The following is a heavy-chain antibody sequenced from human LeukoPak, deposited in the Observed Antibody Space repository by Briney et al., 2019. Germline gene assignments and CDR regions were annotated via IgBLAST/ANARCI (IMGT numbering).Heavy chain of an antibody. V-gene: IGHV4-34*01. J-gene: IGHJ6*03. CDR3: ARGSPNYDILTGYYLDYMDV. CDR2: INHSGST. D-gene: IGHD3-9*01. Sequence: SETLSLTCAVYGGSFSGYYWSWIRQPPGKGLEWIGEINHSGSTNYNPSLKSRVTISVDTSKNQFSLKLSSVTAADTAVYYCARGSPNYDILTGYYLDYMDVWGKGTTVTISS. CDR1: GGSFSGYY.